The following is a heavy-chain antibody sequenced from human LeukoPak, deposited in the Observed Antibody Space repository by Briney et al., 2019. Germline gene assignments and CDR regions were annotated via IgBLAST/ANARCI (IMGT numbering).Heavy chain of an antibody. V-gene: IGHV1-2*02. CDR2: INPNSGGT. D-gene: IGHD2-8*01. CDR3: ARPVRSLYLYAFDI. J-gene: IGHJ3*02. CDR1: GYTFAGYY. Sequence: GASVKVSCKASGYTFAGYYMHWVRQAPGQGLEWMGWINPNSGGTNYAQKFQGRDTMTRDTSISTAYMELSRLRSDDTAVYYCARPVRSLYLYAFDIWGQGTMVTVSS.